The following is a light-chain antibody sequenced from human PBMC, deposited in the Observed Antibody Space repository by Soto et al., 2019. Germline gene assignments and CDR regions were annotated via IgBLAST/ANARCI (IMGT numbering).Light chain of an antibody. Sequence: DIQMTQSPSTLSAAVGDSVTITCRASQNIRNLLAWYQQKPGKAPKPLIYDASTLKTGVPSRFSGSGSGSEFNFTITGLQPDDFATYFCQQYDTYYTFGQGTKVDI. J-gene: IGKJ2*01. CDR3: QQYDTYYT. CDR1: QNIRNL. V-gene: IGKV1-5*01. CDR2: DAS.